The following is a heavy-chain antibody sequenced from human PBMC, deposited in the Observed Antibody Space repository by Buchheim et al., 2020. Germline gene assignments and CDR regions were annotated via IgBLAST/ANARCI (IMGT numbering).Heavy chain of an antibody. Sequence: EVQLVQSGGGLVQPGGSLRLSCAASGFTFSDYWMSWVRQAPGKGLEWVANINQDGSEKKYVGSVKGRFTISRDNAENSLYLQVNSLGAEETAVYYCVRHQMGVGATWGYWGQGA. D-gene: IGHD1-26*01. J-gene: IGHJ4*02. CDR2: INQDGSEK. CDR3: VRHQMGVGATWGY. V-gene: IGHV3-7*01. CDR1: GFTFSDYW.